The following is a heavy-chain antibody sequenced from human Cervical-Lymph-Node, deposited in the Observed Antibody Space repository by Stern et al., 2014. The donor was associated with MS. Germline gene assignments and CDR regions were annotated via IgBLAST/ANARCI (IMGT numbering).Heavy chain of an antibody. V-gene: IGHV3-11*01. CDR3: ARGFNYYYGMDV. CDR1: GFTFSDSY. J-gene: IGHJ6*02. CDR2: ISRGGSTI. Sequence: VQLVQSGGGLVKPGGSLRLSCAASGFTFSDSYMTWIRQAPGQGLEWISYISRGGSTIFYADSVKGRFTISRDNAKNSLYLQMNSLRAEDTAVYYCARGFNYYYGMDVWGQGTMVTVSS. D-gene: IGHD3-10*01.